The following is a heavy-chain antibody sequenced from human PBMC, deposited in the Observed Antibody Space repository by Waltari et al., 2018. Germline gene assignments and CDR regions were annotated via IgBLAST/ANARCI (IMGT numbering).Heavy chain of an antibody. CDR3: ARHDPYYYGSGSPDY. CDR1: GYSISSGYY. J-gene: IGHJ4*02. V-gene: IGHV4-38-2*01. D-gene: IGHD3-10*01. CDR2: IYHSGST. Sequence: QVQLQESGPGLVKPSETLSLTCAVSGYSISSGYYWGWIRQPPGKGLEWIGSIYHSGSTYYNPSLNSRVTISVYTSKNQFSLKLSSVTAADTAVYYCARHDPYYYGSGSPDYWGQGTLVTVSS.